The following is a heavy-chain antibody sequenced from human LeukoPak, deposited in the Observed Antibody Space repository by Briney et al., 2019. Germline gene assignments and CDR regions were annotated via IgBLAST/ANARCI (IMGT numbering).Heavy chain of an antibody. V-gene: IGHV1-18*01. J-gene: IGHJ3*01. Sequence: GASVKVSCKASGYTFTTYGISWVRQAPGQGLEWMGWVSGNNGNTNCAQKLQGRVTMTTDTSTNTAYMELRSLRSDDTAVYYCARDSYHSGTNWYDVFDVWGQGTMVTVSS. CDR2: VSGNNGNT. D-gene: IGHD1-1*01. CDR1: GYTFTTYG. CDR3: ARDSYHSGTNWYDVFDV.